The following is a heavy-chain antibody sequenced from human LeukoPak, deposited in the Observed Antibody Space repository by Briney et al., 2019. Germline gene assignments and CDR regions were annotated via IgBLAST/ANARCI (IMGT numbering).Heavy chain of an antibody. Sequence: QSGGSLRLSCAASGFTFSNYWMTWVRQAPGKGLEWVANINQDGSEKNCVDSVKGRFTISRENDQNSLHLQMNSLRAEDTAVYFXXXXGYGTSGWPCWGQGTLVTVSS. CDR2: INQDGSEK. J-gene: IGHJ4*02. D-gene: IGHD6-19*01. CDR3: XXXGYGTSGWPC. V-gene: IGHV3-7*01. CDR1: GFTFSNYW.